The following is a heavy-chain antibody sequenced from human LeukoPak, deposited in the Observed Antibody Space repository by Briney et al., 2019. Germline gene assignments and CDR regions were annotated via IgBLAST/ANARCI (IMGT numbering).Heavy chain of an antibody. CDR1: GFTFSSYG. D-gene: IGHD3-9*01. J-gene: IGHJ4*02. CDR2: IWYDGNNK. CDR3: ARSTSSEYDIYHFDY. V-gene: IGHV3-33*01. Sequence: GGSLRLSCAASGFTFSSYGMHWVRKAPGKGLEWVAVIWYDGNNKYYADSVKGRFTISRDNSKNTLYLQMNSLRAEDTAVYYCARSTSSEYDIYHFDYWGQGTLVTVSS.